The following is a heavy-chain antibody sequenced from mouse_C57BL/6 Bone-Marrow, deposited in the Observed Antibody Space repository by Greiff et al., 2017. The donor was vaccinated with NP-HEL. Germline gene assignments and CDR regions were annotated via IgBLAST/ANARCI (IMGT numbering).Heavy chain of an antibody. D-gene: IGHD2-2*01. Sequence: QVQLQQSGAELARPGASVKLSCKASGYTFTSYGISWVKQRPGQGLEWIGEIYPRSGNTYYNEKFKGKATLTADKSSSTAYMELRSLTSEDSAVYFCAKGGLRWYFDGWGTGTTVTVSS. J-gene: IGHJ1*03. CDR2: IYPRSGNT. V-gene: IGHV1-81*01. CDR1: GYTFTSYG. CDR3: AKGGLRWYFDG.